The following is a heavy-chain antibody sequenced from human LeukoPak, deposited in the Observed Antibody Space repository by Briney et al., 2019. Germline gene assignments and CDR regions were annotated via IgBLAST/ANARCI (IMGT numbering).Heavy chain of an antibody. Sequence: GRALRLSCAASGFTFNTYAMHWVRQAPGKGLEWVAVLWYDGSNKYYAESVRGRFTISRDNSKNTLYLQMSSLRAGDTAVYYCAKDRRTDYRGAWYWGQGTLVSVSS. J-gene: IGHJ4*02. CDR1: GFTFNTYA. CDR2: LWYDGSNK. D-gene: IGHD6-19*01. CDR3: AKDRRTDYRGAWY. V-gene: IGHV3-33*06.